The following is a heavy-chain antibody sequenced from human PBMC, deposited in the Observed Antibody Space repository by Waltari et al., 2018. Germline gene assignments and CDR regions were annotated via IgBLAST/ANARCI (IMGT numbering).Heavy chain of an antibody. Sequence: QVQLVQSGAEVKKPGSSVKVSCKASGGTFSSYAISWVRQAPGQGLEWMGWINTNTGNPTYAQGFTGRFVFSLDTSVSTAYLQISSLKAEDTAVYYCARDNWNDLDYYYYYGMDVWGQGTTVTVSS. J-gene: IGHJ6*02. D-gene: IGHD1-20*01. CDR2: INTNTGNP. CDR1: GGTFSSYA. V-gene: IGHV7-4-1*02. CDR3: ARDNWNDLDYYYYYGMDV.